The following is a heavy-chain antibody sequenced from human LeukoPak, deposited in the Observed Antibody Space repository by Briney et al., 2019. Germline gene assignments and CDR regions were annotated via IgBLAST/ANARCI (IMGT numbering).Heavy chain of an antibody. CDR1: GGSISSHY. CDR2: IYYSGST. J-gene: IGHJ6*03. V-gene: IGHV4-59*11. D-gene: IGHD5-18*01. Sequence: PSETLSLTCTVSGGSISSHYWSWIRQPPGKGLEWIGYIYYSGSTNYNPSLKSRVTISVDTSKNQFSLKLSSVTAAGTAVYYCARVGYSYGQQYYYYMDVWGKGTTVTVSS. CDR3: ARVGYSYGQQYYYYMDV.